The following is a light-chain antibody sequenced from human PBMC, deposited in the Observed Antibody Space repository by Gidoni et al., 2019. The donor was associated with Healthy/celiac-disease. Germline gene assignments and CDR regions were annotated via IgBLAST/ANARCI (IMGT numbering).Light chain of an antibody. Sequence: IQMTHSPSSLSPSVGLRVTITCRASQSISSYLHWYQQKPGKAPKLLIYAASSLQSGVPSRFSGSGSGTDFTLTISSLQPEDFATYYCQQNDSTPRTFGQGTKLEIK. J-gene: IGKJ2*02. CDR1: QSISSY. CDR3: QQNDSTPRT. V-gene: IGKV1-39*01. CDR2: AAS.